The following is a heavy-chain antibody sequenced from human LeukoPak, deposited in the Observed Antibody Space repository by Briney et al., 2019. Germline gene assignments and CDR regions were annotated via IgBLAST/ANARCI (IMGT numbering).Heavy chain of an antibody. CDR2: IYYSGST. D-gene: IGHD4-17*01. CDR1: GGSISSGGYY. V-gene: IGHV4-31*03. CDR3: ARVGDYGEVDY. Sequence: PSETLSLTCTVSGGSISSGGYYWSWIRQHPGKGLEWIGYIYYSGSTYYNPSLKSRVTISVDTSKNQFSLKLSSVTAADTAVYYRARVGDYGEVDYWGQGTLVTVSS. J-gene: IGHJ4*02.